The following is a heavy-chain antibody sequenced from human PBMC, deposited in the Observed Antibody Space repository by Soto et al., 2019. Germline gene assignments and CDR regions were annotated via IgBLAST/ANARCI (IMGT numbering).Heavy chain of an antibody. V-gene: IGHV4-4*07. J-gene: IGHJ4*02. Sequence: SETLSLTCTVSGDSMTKYYWSWIRQSAGKGLGWIGRIYTSGSTNYNPSLKSRVTMSIDTSNKHFSLSLKSVTAADTAVYYCARTVGAAYYFDFWGQGALVTVSS. CDR2: IYTSGST. D-gene: IGHD1-26*01. CDR3: ARTVGAAYYFDF. CDR1: GDSMTKYY.